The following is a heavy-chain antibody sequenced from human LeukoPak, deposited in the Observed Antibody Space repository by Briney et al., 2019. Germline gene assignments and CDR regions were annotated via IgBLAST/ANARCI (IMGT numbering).Heavy chain of an antibody. CDR1: GFTFSRYG. CDR3: ARDKGSDEGSKFDY. Sequence: GGSLRLSCVASGFTFSRYGMSWVRQAPGKGLEWVSNIKQDGSEKYYVDSVKGRFTISRDNAKNSLYLQMNSLRVEDAAVYYCARDKGSDEGSKFDYWGQGTLVTVSS. CDR2: IKQDGSEK. V-gene: IGHV3-7*03. J-gene: IGHJ4*02.